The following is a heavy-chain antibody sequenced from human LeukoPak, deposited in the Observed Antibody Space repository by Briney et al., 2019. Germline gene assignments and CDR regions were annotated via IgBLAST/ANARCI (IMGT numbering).Heavy chain of an antibody. CDR3: ARRHHFGFLDS. CDR2: IKQDGSEK. D-gene: IGHD3-10*01. CDR1: GFTFSSDS. J-gene: IGHJ4*02. Sequence: PGGSLRLSCAASGFTFSSDSMNWVRQAPGKGLEWVANIKQDGSEKYYVDSVKGRFTISRDNAKNSVYLQMNSLRAEDTAVYYCARRHHFGFLDSWGQGTLVTVSS. V-gene: IGHV3-7*04.